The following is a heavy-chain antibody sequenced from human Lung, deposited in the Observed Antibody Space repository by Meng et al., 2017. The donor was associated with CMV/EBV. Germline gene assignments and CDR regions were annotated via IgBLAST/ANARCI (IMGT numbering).Heavy chain of an antibody. D-gene: IGHD3-3*01. V-gene: IGHV4-34*01. CDR1: GGSFSGYY. CDR2: INHSGST. J-gene: IGHJ6*02. CDR3: ARGRGFWSGSRYYYYGMAV. Sequence: SETLSLXCAVYGGSFSGYYWSWIRQPPGKGLEWIGEINHSGSTNYNPSLKSRVTISVDTSKNQFSLKLSSVTAADTAVYYCARGRGFWSGSRYYYYGMAVWGQGTXVTVSS.